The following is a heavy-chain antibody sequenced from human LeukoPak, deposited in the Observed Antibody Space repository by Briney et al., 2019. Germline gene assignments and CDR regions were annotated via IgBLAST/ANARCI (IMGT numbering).Heavy chain of an antibody. CDR2: VSSGHHA. D-gene: IGHD5-18*01. CDR3: VREARGYHYTYFDY. CDR1: GLTLDGHD. V-gene: IGHV3-13*01. J-gene: IGHJ4*02. Sequence: GGSLRLSCTASGLTLDGHDMHWVRQTTGEGLEWVAAVSSGHHAFYAGSVKGRFTVSREDAKNSLYLQMNSLRAGDTAVYYCVREARGYHYTYFDYWGQGSLVTVSS.